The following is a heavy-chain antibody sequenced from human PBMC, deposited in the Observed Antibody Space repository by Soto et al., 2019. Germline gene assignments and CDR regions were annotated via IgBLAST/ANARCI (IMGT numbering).Heavy chain of an antibody. CDR2: IYYGGST. J-gene: IGHJ6*02. CDR3: ARGGSSVSSYYYYGMDV. V-gene: IGHV4-59*01. CDR1: GGSISSYY. Sequence: SETLSLTCTVSGGSISSYYWSWIRQPPGKGLEWIGYIYYGGSTNYNPSLKSRVTISVDTSKNQFSLKLSSVTAADTAVYYCARGGSSVSSYYYYGMDVWGQGTTVTVSS. D-gene: IGHD6-6*01.